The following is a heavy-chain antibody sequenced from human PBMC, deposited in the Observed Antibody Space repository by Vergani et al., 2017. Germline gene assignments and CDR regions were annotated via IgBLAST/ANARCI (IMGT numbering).Heavy chain of an antibody. CDR3: ARNADILVVPAAPYYCCYYGMDF. D-gene: IGHD2-2*01. Sequence: QVQLVQSGAEVKKPGASVKVSCKASGYTFTSYGISWVRQAPGQGLEWMGWISAYNGNTNYAQKLQGRVTITTDTSTSTAYMELRSLRSDDTAVYYCARNADILVVPAAPYYCCYYGMDFWGQGTTVTVSS. J-gene: IGHJ6*02. CDR1: GYTFTSYG. V-gene: IGHV1-18*04. CDR2: ISAYNGNT.